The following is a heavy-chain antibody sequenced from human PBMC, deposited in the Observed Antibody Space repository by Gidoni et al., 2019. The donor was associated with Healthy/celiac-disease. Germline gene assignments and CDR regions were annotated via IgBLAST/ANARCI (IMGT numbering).Heavy chain of an antibody. D-gene: IGHD5-12*01. Sequence: SGYYWSWIRQPPGKGLEWIGEINHSGSTNYNPSLKSRVTISVDTSKNQFSLKLSSVTAADTAVYYCARDGMATITIDYWGQGTLVTVSS. CDR2: INHSGST. CDR1: SGYY. V-gene: IGHV4-34*01. J-gene: IGHJ4*02. CDR3: ARDGMATITIDY.